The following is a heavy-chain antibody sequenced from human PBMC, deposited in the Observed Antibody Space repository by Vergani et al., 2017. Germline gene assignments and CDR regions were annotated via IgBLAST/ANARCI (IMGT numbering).Heavy chain of an antibody. Sequence: QVTLKESGPALVRPTQTLTLTCTFSGFSLSTTGMRVSWIRQPPGKALEWLARIDWDDDKFYSTSLKTRLTISKDTSKNQVVLTMTHMDPVDTATYYCARSTTVTTPYGMDVWGQGTTVTVSS. CDR1: GFSLSTTGMR. J-gene: IGHJ6*02. CDR2: IDWDDDK. V-gene: IGHV2-70*04. D-gene: IGHD4-17*01. CDR3: ARSTTVTTPYGMDV.